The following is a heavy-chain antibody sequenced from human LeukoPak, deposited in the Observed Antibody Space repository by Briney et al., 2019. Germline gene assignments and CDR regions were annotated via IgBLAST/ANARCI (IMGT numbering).Heavy chain of an antibody. D-gene: IGHD3-22*01. Sequence: GGSLRLSRAASGFTFSSYGMHWVRQAPGKGLEWVAVIWYDGSNKYYADSVKGRFTISRDNSKNTLYLQMNSLRAEDTAVYYCARYYYDSSGSYYGMDVWGQGTTVTVSS. CDR1: GFTFSSYG. CDR3: ARYYYDSSGSYYGMDV. V-gene: IGHV3-33*01. CDR2: IWYDGSNK. J-gene: IGHJ6*02.